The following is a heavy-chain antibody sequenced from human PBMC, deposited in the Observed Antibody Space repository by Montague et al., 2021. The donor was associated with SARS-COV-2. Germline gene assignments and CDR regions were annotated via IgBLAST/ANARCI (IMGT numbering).Heavy chain of an antibody. J-gene: IGHJ6*02. CDR1: GDPISNYT. V-gene: IGHV4-59*08. CDR3: ARHLRVTTVTSHMYHYAMDV. Sequence: SETLSLTCSVSGDPISNYTWSWIRQSPGKGLEWIGNIYYSGSTNYNPSLTSRVTISVDTSKNQVSLTLTSVTAADTAVYYCARHLRVTTVTSHMYHYAMDVWGQGTTVTVSS. CDR2: IYYSGST. D-gene: IGHD4-11*01.